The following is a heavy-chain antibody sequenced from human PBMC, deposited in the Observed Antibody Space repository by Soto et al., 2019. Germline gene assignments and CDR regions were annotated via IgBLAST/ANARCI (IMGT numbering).Heavy chain of an antibody. CDR2: IDYSGNS. V-gene: IGHV4-31*03. CDR1: VGSISSGGYY. CDR3: ARERQTSIPYPWVWFGP. Sequence: ASETLSLTCSVSVGSISSGGYYWIWIRQHPGKGLEWIGNIDYSGNSHYTPSLKSRLTLSVDRSKNQFSLRLNSVTAADTAVYYCARERQTSIPYPWVWFGPWRQ. D-gene: IGHD1-26*01. J-gene: IGHJ5*02.